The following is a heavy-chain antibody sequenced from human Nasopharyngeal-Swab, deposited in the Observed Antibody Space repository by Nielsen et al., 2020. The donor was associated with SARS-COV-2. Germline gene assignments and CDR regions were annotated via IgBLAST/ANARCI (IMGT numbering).Heavy chain of an antibody. CDR3: AGDNYRH. Sequence: GGSLRLSCAASGFTFSSYAMHWVRQAPGKGLEWVAVISYDGSNKYYADSVKGRFTISRDNSKNTLYLQMDSLRAEDTALYYCAGDNYRHWGQGTLVTVSS. D-gene: IGHD4-11*01. CDR2: ISYDGSNK. J-gene: IGHJ4*02. CDR1: GFTFSSYA. V-gene: IGHV3-30-3*01.